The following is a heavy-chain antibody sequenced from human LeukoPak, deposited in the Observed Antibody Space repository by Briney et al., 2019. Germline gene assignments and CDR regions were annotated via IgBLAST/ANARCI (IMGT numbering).Heavy chain of an antibody. J-gene: IGHJ4*02. Sequence: PGESLRLSCAASGCTFSNYWMSWVRQAPGKGLEWVANIKQDGSETYYVDSVKGRFTISRDNAKNSLFLQMTSLTAEDTAVYYCARKGGTRGPLNYWGQGTLVTVSS. D-gene: IGHD2-8*01. V-gene: IGHV3-7*01. CDR3: ARKGGTRGPLNY. CDR1: GCTFSNYW. CDR2: IKQDGSET.